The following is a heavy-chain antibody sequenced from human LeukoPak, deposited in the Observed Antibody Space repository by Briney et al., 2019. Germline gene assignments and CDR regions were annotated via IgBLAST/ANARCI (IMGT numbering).Heavy chain of an antibody. V-gene: IGHV3-23*01. Sequence: PGGFLRLSCAASGFSFSDYVMTWVRQAPGKGLEWVSSISANGGGTYYADSVKGRFTISRDNAKNSLYLQMNSLRDEDTAVYYCARDSGYGTYPYYFDYWGQGILVPVSS. D-gene: IGHD5-12*01. CDR3: ARDSGYGTYPYYFDY. CDR1: GFSFSDYV. CDR2: ISANGGGT. J-gene: IGHJ4*02.